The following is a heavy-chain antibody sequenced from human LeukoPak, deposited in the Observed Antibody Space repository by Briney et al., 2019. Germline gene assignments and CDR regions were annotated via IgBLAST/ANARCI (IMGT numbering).Heavy chain of an antibody. Sequence: ASVKVSCKASGYTFTDHYLHWVRQAPGQGLEWMGWINPNSGVTSYAQKFQGRVSMTRDTPISTVYLEVNWLTSDDTAVYFCARERSTGFIDYWAQGTLVTVSS. CDR1: GYTFTDHY. J-gene: IGHJ4*02. V-gene: IGHV1-2*02. CDR3: ARERSTGFIDY. D-gene: IGHD1-1*01. CDR2: INPNSGVT.